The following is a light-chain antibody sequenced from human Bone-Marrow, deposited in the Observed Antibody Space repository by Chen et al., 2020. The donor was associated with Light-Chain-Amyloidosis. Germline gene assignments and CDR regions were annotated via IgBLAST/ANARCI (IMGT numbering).Light chain of an antibody. Sequence: SYELTQPPSVSVSPGQTARITCSGDDLPTKYAYWYQQKPGQAPVLVIHRDTERPSGISERCSGSSSGTTATLTISGVQAEDEADYHCQSADSSVTYEVIFGGGTKLTVL. J-gene: IGLJ2*01. CDR2: RDT. CDR3: QSADSSVTYEVI. V-gene: IGLV3-25*03. CDR1: DLPTKY.